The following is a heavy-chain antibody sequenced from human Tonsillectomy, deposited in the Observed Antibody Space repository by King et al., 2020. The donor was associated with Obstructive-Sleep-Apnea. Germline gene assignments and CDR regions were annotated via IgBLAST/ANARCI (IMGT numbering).Heavy chain of an antibody. V-gene: IGHV3-9*01. CDR2: MSWNSGTI. Sequence: VQLVESGGGLVQPGRSLRLSCAVSGFTFDDYAMHWVRQAPGKGLEWVSGMSWNSGTIGYVDAVKGRFTLSGDNSKNSLLLQMNSLRGEDTALYYCVKGDYGSGQSGGDVWGQGTTVTVSS. CDR1: GFTFDDYA. CDR3: VKGDYGSGQSGGDV. J-gene: IGHJ6*02. D-gene: IGHD3-10*01.